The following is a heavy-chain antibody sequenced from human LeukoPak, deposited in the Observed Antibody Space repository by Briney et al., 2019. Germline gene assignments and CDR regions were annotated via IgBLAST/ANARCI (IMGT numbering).Heavy chain of an antibody. V-gene: IGHV1-18*01. CDR2: ISVHNGNP. J-gene: IGHJ4*02. Sequence: GASVKVSCKASGYTFSSYGISWVRQAPGQGLEWMGWISVHNGNPEYAQKFQGRVIMTTEHFTSTAYMELRSLRSDDTAVYYCARDQYDSVWGSHRPYFDYWGQGTLVTVSS. D-gene: IGHD3-16*02. CDR3: ARDQYDSVWGSHRPYFDY. CDR1: GYTFSSYG.